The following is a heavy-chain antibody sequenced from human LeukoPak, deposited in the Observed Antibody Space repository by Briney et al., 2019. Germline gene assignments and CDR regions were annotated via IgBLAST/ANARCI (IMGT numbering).Heavy chain of an antibody. Sequence: GGSLSLSCAASGFSFSNAWLSWVRQAPGKGPEWVGRIKTKTDAETTDYAAPVKGRFTISRDDSKNMLYLQMNSLKTEDTAVYYCATFLLVGTTPLDYWGQGALVTVSS. CDR3: ATFLLVGTTPLDY. CDR1: GFSFSNAW. J-gene: IGHJ4*02. CDR2: IKTKTDAETT. D-gene: IGHD1-26*01. V-gene: IGHV3-15*05.